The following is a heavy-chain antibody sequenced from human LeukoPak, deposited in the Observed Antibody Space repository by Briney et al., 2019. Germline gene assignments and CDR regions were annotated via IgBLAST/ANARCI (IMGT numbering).Heavy chain of an antibody. J-gene: IGHJ3*02. CDR3: ARPRSGYSSGLDAFDI. CDR1: GDSISSCYY. CDR2: IYHSGST. Sequence: KPSETLTLTCAVSGDSISSCYYWGWIRQPPGKGLEWIGAIYHSGSTCYNPSLQSQVTISLDTSNNQFSLKLTSVTAADTAVYYCARPRSGYSSGLDAFDIWGQGTMVTVSS. D-gene: IGHD6-25*01. V-gene: IGHV4-38-2*01.